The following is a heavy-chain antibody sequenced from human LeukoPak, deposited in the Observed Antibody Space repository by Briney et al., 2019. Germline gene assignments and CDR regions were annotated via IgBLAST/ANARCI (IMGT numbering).Heavy chain of an antibody. V-gene: IGHV4-59*01. D-gene: IGHD3-10*01. CDR2: IFYSGST. CDR3: ARDSGFGDPFDY. J-gene: IGHJ4*02. Sequence: SETLSLTCTVSGGSISTYYWSWIRQPPGKGLEWIGYIFYSGSTNYNPSLKSRLTISLETSKNQFSLKLSSVTAEDTAIYYCARDSGFGDPFDYWGQGTLVTVSS. CDR1: GGSISTYY.